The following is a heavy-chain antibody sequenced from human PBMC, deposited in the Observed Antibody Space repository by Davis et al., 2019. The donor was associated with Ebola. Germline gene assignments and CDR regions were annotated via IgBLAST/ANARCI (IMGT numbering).Heavy chain of an antibody. CDR3: ARDRYSSSWYLFFDY. CDR1: GGSFSGYY. J-gene: IGHJ4*02. CDR2: INHSGST. D-gene: IGHD6-13*01. Sequence: MPSETLSLTCAVYGGSFSGYYWSWIRQPPGKGLEWIGEINHSGSTNYNPSLKSRVTISVDKSKNQFSLKLSSVTAADTAVYYCARDRYSSSWYLFFDYWGQGTLVTVSS. V-gene: IGHV4-34*01.